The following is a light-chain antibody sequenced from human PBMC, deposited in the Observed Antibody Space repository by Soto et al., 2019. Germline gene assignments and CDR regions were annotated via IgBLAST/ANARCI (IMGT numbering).Light chain of an antibody. V-gene: IGKV1-5*03. Sequence: DIQLTQSPSTLSASVGDRVTITCRASQSINGFLAWYQQKPGKGPKLLIYKATILRSGVPSRFTGGESGTEFTLTINSLQPDDSATYFCQQYSVYPLTFGGGTMVDVK. CDR3: QQYSVYPLT. CDR1: QSINGF. J-gene: IGKJ4*01. CDR2: KAT.